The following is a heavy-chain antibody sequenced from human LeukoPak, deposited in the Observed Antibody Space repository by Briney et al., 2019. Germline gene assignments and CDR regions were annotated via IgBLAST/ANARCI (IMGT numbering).Heavy chain of an antibody. D-gene: IGHD5-12*01. CDR3: ARVSRIVATIYFDY. J-gene: IGHJ4*02. Sequence: SETLSLTCAVYGGSFSGYYWSWIRQPPGKGLEWIGEINHSGSTNHNPSLKSRVTISVDTSKNQFSLKLSSVTAADTAVYYCARVSRIVATIYFDYWGQGTLVTVSS. CDR1: GGSFSGYY. CDR2: INHSGST. V-gene: IGHV4-34*01.